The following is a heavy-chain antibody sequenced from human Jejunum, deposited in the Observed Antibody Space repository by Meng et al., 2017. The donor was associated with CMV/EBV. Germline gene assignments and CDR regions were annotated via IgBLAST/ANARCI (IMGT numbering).Heavy chain of an antibody. CDR3: ARVERFCSSTSCYGPYYFAN. CDR1: YR. J-gene: IGHJ4*02. V-gene: IGHV3-21*01. CDR2: ISDTSRYI. Sequence: YRLNWVRQAPGKGLEWVASISDTSRYIYYGDSMQGRFTISRDNARSSLFLQMNSLRAEDTAVYYCARVERFCSSTSCYGPYYFANWGQGTLVTVSS. D-gene: IGHD2-2*01.